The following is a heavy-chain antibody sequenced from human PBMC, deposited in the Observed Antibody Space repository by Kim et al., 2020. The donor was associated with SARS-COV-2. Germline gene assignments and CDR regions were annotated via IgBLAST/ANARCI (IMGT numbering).Heavy chain of an antibody. CDR2: INPNSGGT. V-gene: IGHV1-2*02. Sequence: ASVKVSCKASGYTFTGYYMHWVRQAPGQGLEWMGWINPNSGGTNYSQKFQGRVTMTRDTSISTAYMELSRLRSDDTAVYYCARDRGRGAARDFQHWGQGTLVTVSS. CDR1: GYTFTGYY. D-gene: IGHD6-6*01. CDR3: ARDRGRGAARDFQH. J-gene: IGHJ1*01.